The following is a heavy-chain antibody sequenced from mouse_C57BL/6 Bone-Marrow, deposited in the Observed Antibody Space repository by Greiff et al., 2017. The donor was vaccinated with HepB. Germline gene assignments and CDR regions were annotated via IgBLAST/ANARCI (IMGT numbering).Heavy chain of an antibody. D-gene: IGHD2-4*01. CDR2: INPNNGGT. CDR3: ASPYYDYVYFDY. J-gene: IGHJ2*01. CDR1: GYTFTDYN. V-gene: IGHV1-22*01. Sequence: EVQLQESGPELVKPGASVKMSCKASGYTFTDYNMHWVKQSHGKSLVWIGYINPNNGGTSYNQKFKGKATLTVNKSSSTAYMELRSLTSEDSAVYYCASPYYDYVYFDYWGQGTTLTVSS.